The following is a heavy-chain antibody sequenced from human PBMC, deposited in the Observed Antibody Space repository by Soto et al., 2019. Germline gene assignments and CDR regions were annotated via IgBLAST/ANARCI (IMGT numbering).Heavy chain of an antibody. J-gene: IGHJ4*02. V-gene: IGHV3-30*03. Sequence: GGSLRLSCAASGFTFSSYGMHWVRQAPGKGLEWVAVISYDGSNKHYADSVKGRFTISRDNSKNTLYLQMNSLRAEDTAVYYCARRRGPSNIVVVPAGPRAHYFDYWGQGTLVTVSS. D-gene: IGHD2-2*01. CDR2: ISYDGSNK. CDR3: ARRRGPSNIVVVPAGPRAHYFDY. CDR1: GFTFSSYG.